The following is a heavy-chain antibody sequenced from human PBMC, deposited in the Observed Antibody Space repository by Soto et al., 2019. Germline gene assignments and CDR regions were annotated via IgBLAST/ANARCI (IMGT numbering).Heavy chain of an antibody. CDR3: ARHSDYGGNPAFDY. V-gene: IGHV5-51*01. CDR1: GCSFTSHW. D-gene: IGHD4-17*01. Sequence: GESLKISFKGSGCSFTSHWIGWVRQMPGKGLEWMGIIYPGDSDTRYSPSFQGQVTISADKSISTAYLQWSSLKASDTAMYYCARHSDYGGNPAFDYWGQGTLVTVSS. J-gene: IGHJ4*02. CDR2: IYPGDSDT.